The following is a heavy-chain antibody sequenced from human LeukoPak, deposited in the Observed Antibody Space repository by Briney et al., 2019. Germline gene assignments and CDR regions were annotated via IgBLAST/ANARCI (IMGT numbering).Heavy chain of an antibody. CDR1: GYSISSGYY. Sequence: PSETLSLTCAVSGYSISSGYYWGWFRQPPGKGLEWIGSLYHSGSTYYNPHLKSRVTISVDPSKNQFSLKLSSVTAADTAVYYCARLQGHSSSLNWGQGTLVTVSS. D-gene: IGHD6-6*01. CDR3: ARLQGHSSSLN. CDR2: LYHSGST. V-gene: IGHV4-38-2*01. J-gene: IGHJ4*02.